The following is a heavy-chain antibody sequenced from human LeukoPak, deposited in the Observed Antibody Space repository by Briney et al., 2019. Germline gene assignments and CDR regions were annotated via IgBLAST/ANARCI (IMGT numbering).Heavy chain of an antibody. Sequence: GGSLRLSCAASGFTFSSYSMNWVRQAPGKGLEWVSSISSSSSYIYYADSVKGRFTISRDNAKNSLYLQMNSLRVEDTAVYYCARCVTGYSGYDLDYWGQGTLVTVSS. CDR3: ARCVTGYSGYDLDY. CDR1: GFTFSSYS. V-gene: IGHV3-21*01. CDR2: ISSSSSYI. D-gene: IGHD5-12*01. J-gene: IGHJ4*02.